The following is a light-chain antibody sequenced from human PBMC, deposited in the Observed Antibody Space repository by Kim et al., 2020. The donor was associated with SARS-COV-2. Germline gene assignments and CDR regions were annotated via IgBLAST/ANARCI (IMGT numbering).Light chain of an antibody. Sequence: ELTQPPSASGTPGQSVTISCSGSSSNIGGNTVNWYRQLQGTAPKLLIYSSNQRPAGVPDRFSGSKSGTSASLAISGHQSEDETDYYCSAWDDSLNGPVVGGGTQLRVL. CDR2: SSN. V-gene: IGLV1-44*01. CDR3: SAWDDSLNGPV. CDR1: SSNIGGNT. J-gene: IGLJ3*02.